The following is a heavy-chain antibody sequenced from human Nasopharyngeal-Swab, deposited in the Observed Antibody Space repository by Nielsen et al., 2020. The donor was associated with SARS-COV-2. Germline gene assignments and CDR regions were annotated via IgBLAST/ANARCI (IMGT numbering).Heavy chain of an antibody. D-gene: IGHD5-24*01. V-gene: IGHV1-69*13. J-gene: IGHJ3*02. CDR2: IIPIFGTA. CDR3: AIPPGGYNSGFDI. CDR1: GGTFSSYA. Sequence: SVKVSCKASGGTFSSYAISWVRQAPGLGLEWMGGIIPIFGTAHYAQKFQGRVTITADESTSTAYMELRSLRPEDTAVYYCAIPPGGYNSGFDIWGQGTMVTVSS.